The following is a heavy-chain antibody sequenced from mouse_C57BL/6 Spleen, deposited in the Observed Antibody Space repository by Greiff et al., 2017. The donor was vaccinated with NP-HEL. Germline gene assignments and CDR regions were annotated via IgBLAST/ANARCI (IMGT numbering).Heavy chain of an antibody. CDR2: IDPSDSYT. CDR3: AMTAQATGAY. CDR1: GYTFTSYW. Sequence: VQLQQPGAELVRPGTSVKLSCKASGYTFTSYWMHWVKQRPGQGLEWIGVIDPSDSYTNYNQKFKGKATLTVDTSSSTAYMQLSSLTSEDSAVYYCAMTAQATGAYWGQGTLVTVSA. D-gene: IGHD3-2*02. J-gene: IGHJ3*01. V-gene: IGHV1-59*01.